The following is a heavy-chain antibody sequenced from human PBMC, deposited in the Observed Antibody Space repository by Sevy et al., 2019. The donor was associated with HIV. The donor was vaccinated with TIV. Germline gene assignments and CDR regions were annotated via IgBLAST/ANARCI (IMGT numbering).Heavy chain of an antibody. CDR2: CCFGCSTS. J-gene: IGHJ4*02. CDR3: AREGSTVSYDS. Sequence: GGSLRLSCAASGFTFSIYTMSWVRQAPGKGLEWVSTCCFGCSTSHYADSAKGRYTISRDDSKKTLYLPMKSLRADDTAVFSCAREGSTVSYDSWGQGTLVTVSS. D-gene: IGHD3-10*01. V-gene: IGHV3-23*01. CDR1: GFTFSIYT.